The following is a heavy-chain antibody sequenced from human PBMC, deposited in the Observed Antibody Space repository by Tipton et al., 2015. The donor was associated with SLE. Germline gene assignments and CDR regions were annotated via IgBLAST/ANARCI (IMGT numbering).Heavy chain of an antibody. CDR1: GGSISSYY. CDR3: AGWGDRSGAED. CDR2: IYTSGST. D-gene: IGHD3-3*01. J-gene: IGHJ4*02. V-gene: IGHV4-4*07. Sequence: LRLSCTVSGGSISSYYWSWIRQPAGKGLESIGRIYTSGSTNYNPSLKSRVTMSVDTSKNQFSLKLSSVTAADTAVYYCAGWGDRSGAEDWGQGTLVTVSS.